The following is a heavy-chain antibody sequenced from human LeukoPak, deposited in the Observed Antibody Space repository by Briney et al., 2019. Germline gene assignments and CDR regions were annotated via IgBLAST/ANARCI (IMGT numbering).Heavy chain of an antibody. CDR2: ISYDGSNK. D-gene: IGHD3-22*01. V-gene: IGHV3-30-3*01. J-gene: IGHJ4*02. Sequence: GGSLRLSCAASGFTFSSYAMLWVRQAPGKGLEWVAVISYDGSNKYYADSVKGRFTISRVNSKNTLYLQMNSLRAEDTAVYYCARDQGGDSSGYYLSLVDYWGQGTLVTVSS. CDR1: GFTFSSYA. CDR3: ARDQGGDSSGYYLSLVDY.